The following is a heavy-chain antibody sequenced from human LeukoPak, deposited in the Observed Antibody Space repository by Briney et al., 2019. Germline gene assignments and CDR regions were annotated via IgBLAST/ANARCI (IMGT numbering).Heavy chain of an antibody. CDR2: IYHSGST. Sequence: PSGTLSLTCAVSGGSISSSNWWSWVRQPPGKGLEWIGEIYHSGSTYYDPSLKSRVTISVDTSKNQFSLKLSSVTAADTAVYYCARDLENWNYDYWGQGTLVTVSS. CDR1: GGSISSSNW. CDR3: ARDLENWNYDY. V-gene: IGHV4-4*02. D-gene: IGHD1-7*01. J-gene: IGHJ4*02.